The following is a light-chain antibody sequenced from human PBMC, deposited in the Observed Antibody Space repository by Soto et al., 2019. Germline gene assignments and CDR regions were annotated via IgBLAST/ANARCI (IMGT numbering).Light chain of an antibody. CDR2: EVS. Sequence: QSVLTQPPSASGSPGQSVTISCTGTSSDVGGYSYVSWYQQHPGKAPKLMIYEVSKRPSGVPDRFSGSKSGNTASLTVSGLQAEDEADYYCSSYAGSNNFVVYGTGTKVTVL. J-gene: IGLJ1*01. V-gene: IGLV2-8*01. CDR1: SSDVGGYSY. CDR3: SSYAGSNNFVV.